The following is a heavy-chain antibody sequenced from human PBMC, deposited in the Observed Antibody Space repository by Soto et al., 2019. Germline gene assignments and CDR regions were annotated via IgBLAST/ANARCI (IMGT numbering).Heavy chain of an antibody. V-gene: IGHV1-24*01. CDR2: FDPEDGET. CDR1: GYTLTELS. J-gene: IGHJ6*02. CDR3: ATSGGQQLVPRDYYYYYGMDV. Sequence: ASVKVSCKVSGYTLTELSMHWVRQAPGKGLEWMGGFDPEDGETIYAQKFQGRVTMTEDTSTDTAYMELSSLRSEDTAVYYCATSGGQQLVPRDYYYYYGMDVWGQGTTVTVSS. D-gene: IGHD6-13*01.